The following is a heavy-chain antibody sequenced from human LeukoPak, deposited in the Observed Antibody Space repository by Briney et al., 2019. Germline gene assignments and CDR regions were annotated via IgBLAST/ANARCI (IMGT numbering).Heavy chain of an antibody. CDR2: INSDGSST. D-gene: IGHD3-22*01. CDR1: GFTFSSYS. Sequence: GGSLRLSCAASGFTFSSYSMHWVRQAPGKGLVWVTRINSDGSSTHYADSVKGRFTISRDNAKNTLYLQMNSLRAEDTAVYYCARTYYYDTSGYNYPFDYWGQGTLVTVSS. CDR3: ARTYYYDTSGYNYPFDY. V-gene: IGHV3-74*01. J-gene: IGHJ4*02.